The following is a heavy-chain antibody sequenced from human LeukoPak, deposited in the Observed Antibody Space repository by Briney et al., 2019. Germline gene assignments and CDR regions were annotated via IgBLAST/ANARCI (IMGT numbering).Heavy chain of an antibody. Sequence: GGSLRLSCAASGFTFSGYSMNWVRQAPGKGLEWVSSISSSSSYIYYADSVKGRFTISRDNAKNSLYLQMNSLRAEDTAVYYCASLGDYYDSSGIDAFDIWGQGTMVTVSS. V-gene: IGHV3-21*01. CDR3: ASLGDYYDSSGIDAFDI. CDR1: GFTFSGYS. CDR2: ISSSSSYI. D-gene: IGHD3-22*01. J-gene: IGHJ3*02.